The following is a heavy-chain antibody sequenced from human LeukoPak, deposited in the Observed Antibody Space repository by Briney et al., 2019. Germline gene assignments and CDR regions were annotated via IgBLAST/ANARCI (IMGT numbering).Heavy chain of an antibody. J-gene: IGHJ3*02. CDR2: IYYSGST. CDR3: ARDQDCSGGSCYPSQMGAFDI. D-gene: IGHD2-15*01. CDR1: GGSISSSNFY. V-gene: IGHV4-39*07. Sequence: SETLSLTCTVSGGSISSSNFYWGWIRQPPGKGLEWIGSIYYSGSTYYNPSLKSRVTISVDTSKNQFSLKLSSVTAADTAVYYCARDQDCSGGSCYPSQMGAFDIWGQGTMVTVSS.